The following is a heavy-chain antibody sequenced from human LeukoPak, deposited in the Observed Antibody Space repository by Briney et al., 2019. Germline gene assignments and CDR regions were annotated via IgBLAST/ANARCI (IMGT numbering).Heavy chain of an antibody. CDR3: AKAAGQLHYDILTGYYSDYYYYMDV. J-gene: IGHJ6*03. Sequence: PGRSLRLSCAASGFTFSSYGMHWVRQAPGKGLEWVAVIWYDGSNKYYADSVKGRFTISRDNSKNTLYLQMNGLRAEDTAMYYCAKAAGQLHYDILTGYYSDYYYYMDVWGKGTTVTVSS. D-gene: IGHD3-9*01. CDR1: GFTFSSYG. V-gene: IGHV3-33*06. CDR2: IWYDGSNK.